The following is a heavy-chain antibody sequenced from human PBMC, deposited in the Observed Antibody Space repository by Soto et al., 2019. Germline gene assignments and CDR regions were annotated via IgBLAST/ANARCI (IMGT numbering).Heavy chain of an antibody. CDR2: ISYDGSHK. J-gene: IGHJ4*02. Sequence: GGSLRLSCAASVFTFSNYAVHWVRQAPGKGLEWVAAISYDGSHKYYAESVKGRFTISRDNSKDTLYPQMNSLRTDDTAVFYCARDRPLKYGDFAYWGQGTLVTVSS. D-gene: IGHD4-17*01. V-gene: IGHV3-30-3*01. CDR1: VFTFSNYA. CDR3: ARDRPLKYGDFAY.